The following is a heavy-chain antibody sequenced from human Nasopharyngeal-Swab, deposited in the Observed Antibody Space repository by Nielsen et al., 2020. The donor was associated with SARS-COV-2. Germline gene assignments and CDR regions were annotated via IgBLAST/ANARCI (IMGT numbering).Heavy chain of an antibody. CDR1: GFTFNMYS. D-gene: IGHD1-1*01. CDR2: ISSSSNYI. Sequence: GGSLRLSCAASGFTFNMYSMHWVRQAPGKGLEWVSSISSSSNYIYYGDSVKGRFTISRDNTQKSLYLEMNSLRVEDTAAYYCARLGTESYHYYSLDVWGQGTTVTVSS. V-gene: IGHV3-21*01. CDR3: ARLGTESYHYYSLDV. J-gene: IGHJ6*02.